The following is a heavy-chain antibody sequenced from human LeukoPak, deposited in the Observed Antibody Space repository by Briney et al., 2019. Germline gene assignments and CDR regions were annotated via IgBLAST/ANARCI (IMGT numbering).Heavy chain of an antibody. CDR1: RFTFNSYG. CDR2: IRYDGSDK. D-gene: IGHD2-8*01. Sequence: GGSLRLSCAASRFTFNSYGMHWVRQTPGKGLEWVAFIRYDGSDKYYIDSVKGRFTISRDNSKNMLSLQMNSLRAEDTAVYYCAKDFGYCSNGVCYSGFDYWGQGTPVTVSS. J-gene: IGHJ4*02. CDR3: AKDFGYCSNGVCYSGFDY. V-gene: IGHV3-30*02.